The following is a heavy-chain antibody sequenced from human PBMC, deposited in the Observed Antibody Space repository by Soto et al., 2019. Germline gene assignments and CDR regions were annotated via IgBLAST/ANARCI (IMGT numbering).Heavy chain of an antibody. CDR1: GFTFSSYG. V-gene: IGHV3-30*18. Sequence: QVQLVESGGGVVQPGRSLRLSCAASGFTFSSYGMHWVRQAPGKGLEWVAVISYDGSNKYYADSVKGRFTISRDNSKNTLYLQMNSLRADDTAVYYCAKEAAPPYTWNVGYAFDIWGQGTMVTVSS. J-gene: IGHJ3*02. CDR2: ISYDGSNK. CDR3: AKEAAPPYTWNVGYAFDI. D-gene: IGHD1-1*01.